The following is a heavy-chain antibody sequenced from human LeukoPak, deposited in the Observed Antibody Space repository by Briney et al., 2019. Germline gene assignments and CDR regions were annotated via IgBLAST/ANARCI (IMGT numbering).Heavy chain of an antibody. Sequence: SETLSLTCTVSGGSISSSSYYWGWIRQPPGKGLEWIGSIYHSGSTYYNPSLKSRVTISVDTSKNQFSLKLSSVTAADTAVYYCARKDTAMAKVDYWGQGTLVTVSS. J-gene: IGHJ4*02. D-gene: IGHD5-18*01. CDR3: ARKDTAMAKVDY. CDR1: GGSISSSSYY. CDR2: IYHSGST. V-gene: IGHV4-39*07.